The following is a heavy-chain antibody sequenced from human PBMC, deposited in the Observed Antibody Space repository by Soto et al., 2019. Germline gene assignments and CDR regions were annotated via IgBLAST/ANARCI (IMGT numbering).Heavy chain of an antibody. CDR3: ARFLNNDYVWGTYRPAYYFDY. Sequence: PSETLSLTCTVSGGSISSYYWSWIRQPPGKGLEWIGYIYYSGSTNYNPSLKSRVTISVDTSKNQFSLNLTSVTAADTAVYYCARFLNNDYVWGTYRPAYYFDYWGQGTLVTVSS. V-gene: IGHV4-59*12. J-gene: IGHJ4*02. CDR1: GGSISSYY. CDR2: IYYSGST. D-gene: IGHD3-16*02.